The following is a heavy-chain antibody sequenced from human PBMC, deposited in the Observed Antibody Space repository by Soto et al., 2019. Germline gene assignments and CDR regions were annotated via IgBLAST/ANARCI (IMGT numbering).Heavy chain of an antibody. Sequence: GWSLRLSCASSVFTFDDYAMHWVRQAPGKGLEWVSGISWNSGSIGYADSVKGRFTISRDNAKNSLYLQMNSLRAEDTALYYCAKELAMGWEQAWAFDIWGQGTMVTVSS. CDR3: AKELAMGWEQAWAFDI. J-gene: IGHJ3*02. V-gene: IGHV3-9*01. D-gene: IGHD1-26*01. CDR1: VFTFDDYA. CDR2: ISWNSGSI.